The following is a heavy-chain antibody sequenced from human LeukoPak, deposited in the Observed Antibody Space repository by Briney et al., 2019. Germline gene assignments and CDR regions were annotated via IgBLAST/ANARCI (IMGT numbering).Heavy chain of an antibody. Sequence: SETLSLTCTVSGGSISSHYWSWIRQPPGKGLEWIGYIYYSGSTNYNPSLKSRVTISVDTSKNQFSLKLSSVTAADTAVYYCAGRPHDAFDIWGQGTMVTVSS. J-gene: IGHJ3*02. CDR3: AGRPHDAFDI. V-gene: IGHV4-59*11. CDR1: GGSISSHY. CDR2: IYYSGST.